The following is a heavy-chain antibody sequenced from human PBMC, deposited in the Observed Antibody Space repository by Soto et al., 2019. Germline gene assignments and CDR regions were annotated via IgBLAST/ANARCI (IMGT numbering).Heavy chain of an antibody. Sequence: QVQLVESGGGLVEPGGSLRLSCAASGFTFSDAYMVWVRQGPGKRLEWLSYISNTGITKYYADSVKGRFTISRDNARNSLFLQMTSLSVEDTAFYYCARGTEQRKGAIFDYWGQGSLVTVSS. CDR3: ARGTEQRKGAIFDY. CDR2: ISNTGITK. CDR1: GFTFSDAY. D-gene: IGHD1-26*01. V-gene: IGHV3-11*01. J-gene: IGHJ4*02.